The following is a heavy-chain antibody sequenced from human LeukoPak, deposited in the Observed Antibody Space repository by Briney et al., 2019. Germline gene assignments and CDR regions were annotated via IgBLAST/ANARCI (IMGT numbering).Heavy chain of an antibody. Sequence: PGGSLRLSCAASGFTFSSYAMSWVRQAPGKGLEWVSATIGSGASTYYADSVKGRFTISRDNSKNTLYLQMNSLRAEDTAIYYCAKDLSSQQMVRAEYFQHWGQGTLVTVSS. J-gene: IGHJ1*01. V-gene: IGHV3-23*01. CDR2: TIGSGAST. CDR1: GFTFSSYA. D-gene: IGHD6-13*01. CDR3: AKDLSSQQMVRAEYFQH.